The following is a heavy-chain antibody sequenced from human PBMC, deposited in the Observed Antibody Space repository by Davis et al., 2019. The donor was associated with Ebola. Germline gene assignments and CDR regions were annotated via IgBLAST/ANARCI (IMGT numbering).Heavy chain of an antibody. Sequence: PSETLSLTCTVSGVSISRHYWSWIRQPPGKRLEWIGSIYYTGSAYYNSSLNSRVTISVDTSKNQFSLKLTSVTAADTAMYYCSKRGSSVWGQGTLVTLSS. CDR1: GVSISRHY. D-gene: IGHD3-10*01. CDR3: SKRGSSV. V-gene: IGHV4-59*11. CDR2: IYYTGSA. J-gene: IGHJ4*02.